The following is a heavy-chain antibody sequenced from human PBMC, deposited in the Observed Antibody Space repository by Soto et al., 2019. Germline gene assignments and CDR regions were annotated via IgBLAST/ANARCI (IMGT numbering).Heavy chain of an antibody. D-gene: IGHD4-17*01. V-gene: IGHV1-69*01. CDR2: IIPILGTA. Sequence: QVQLVQSGAEVKKPGSSVKVSCKASGGSFSTYAISWVRQAPGQGREWMGGIIPILGTAIYAQKFQGRVTLTADESTNTAYMELSSLRFVDTAVYYCAREVGTMTTLRAYYGMDVWGQGTTVTVSS. CDR3: AREVGTMTTLRAYYGMDV. CDR1: GGSFSTYA. J-gene: IGHJ6*02.